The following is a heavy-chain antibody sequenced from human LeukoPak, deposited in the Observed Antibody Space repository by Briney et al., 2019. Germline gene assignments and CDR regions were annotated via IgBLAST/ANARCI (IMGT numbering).Heavy chain of an antibody. CDR3: ARDLTNSHDYGDY. D-gene: IGHD2-2*01. CDR2: IIPIFHTA. Sequence: SVKVSCKASGGTFSSYAISWVRQAPGQGLEWMGGIIPIFHTADYAQKFQGRVTITADESTSTVYMELSRLRSEDTAMYYCARDLTNSHDYGDYWGQGTLVTVSS. CDR1: GGTFSSYA. J-gene: IGHJ4*02. V-gene: IGHV1-69*13.